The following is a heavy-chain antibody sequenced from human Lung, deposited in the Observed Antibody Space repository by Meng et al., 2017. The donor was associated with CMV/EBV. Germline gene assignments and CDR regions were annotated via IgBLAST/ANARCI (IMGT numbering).Heavy chain of an antibody. Sequence: GSLRLSCAVYGGSFSGYYWSWIRQPPGKGLEWIAEINQSGSTNRNPTLKSRVTISVDTSKNLFSLNLTSVTAADTAVYYCARKDYYDISGHAFDIWGQGTMVTVSS. D-gene: IGHD3-22*01. CDR1: GGSFSGYY. CDR3: ARKDYYDISGHAFDI. CDR2: INQSGST. J-gene: IGHJ3*02. V-gene: IGHV4-34*01.